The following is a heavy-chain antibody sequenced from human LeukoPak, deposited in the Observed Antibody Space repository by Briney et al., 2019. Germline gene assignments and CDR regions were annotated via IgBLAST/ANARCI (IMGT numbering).Heavy chain of an antibody. CDR1: GGSISNSSYY. CDR3: ARHGRMGTINPSY. CDR2: MYYSGSP. Sequence: SETLSLTCTVSGGSISNSSYYWGWIRQPPGKGLEWIGSMYYSGSPYYNPSLKSRATISVDTSKNQFALKLRSVTAADTAVYYCARHGRMGTINPSYWGQGTLVTVSS. V-gene: IGHV4-39*01. D-gene: IGHD5-24*01. J-gene: IGHJ4*02.